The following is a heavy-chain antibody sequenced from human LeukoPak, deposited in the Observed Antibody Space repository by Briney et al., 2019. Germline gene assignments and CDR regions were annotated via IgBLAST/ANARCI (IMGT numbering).Heavy chain of an antibody. Sequence: ASVKVSCKASGYTFTSYSISWVRQAPGQGLEWMGWISAYNGNTNYAQKLQGRVTMTTDTSTSTAYMELRSLRSDDTAVYYCARDMRISGGNPPAYWGQGTLVTVSS. V-gene: IGHV1-18*01. CDR1: GYTFTSYS. D-gene: IGHD4-23*01. J-gene: IGHJ4*02. CDR3: ARDMRISGGNPPAY. CDR2: ISAYNGNT.